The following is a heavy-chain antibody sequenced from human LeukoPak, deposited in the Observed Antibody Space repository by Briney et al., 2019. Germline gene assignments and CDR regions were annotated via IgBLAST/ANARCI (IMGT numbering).Heavy chain of an antibody. J-gene: IGHJ3*02. Sequence: SVPQSLLCSLRGRLMHLYYGRGLRHPRGRAVVGLGYYYYSGSYNFHTLLNSRVTISVDTSKNQFSLKLSSVTAADTAVYYCARFTYYYGSGSNDAFDIWGQGTMVTVSS. D-gene: IGHD3-10*01. CDR3: ARFTYYYGSGSNDAFDI. CDR2: YYYSGSY. V-gene: IGHV4-59*07. CDR1: GRLMHLYY.